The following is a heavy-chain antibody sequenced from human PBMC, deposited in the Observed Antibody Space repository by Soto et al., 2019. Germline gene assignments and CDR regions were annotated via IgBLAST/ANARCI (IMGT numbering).Heavy chain of an antibody. J-gene: IGHJ2*01. Sequence: PGGSLILSCAASGFTFSSYAMTWVRQAPGKGLEWVSSISFSDGGTYYADSVKGRLTISRDNSKNTLFLQMNSLRVEDTAVYYCVKDDRILGRRYFDLWGRGTLVTVSS. V-gene: IGHV3-23*01. CDR1: GFTFSSYA. CDR2: ISFSDGGT. CDR3: VKDDRILGRRYFDL. D-gene: IGHD2-15*01.